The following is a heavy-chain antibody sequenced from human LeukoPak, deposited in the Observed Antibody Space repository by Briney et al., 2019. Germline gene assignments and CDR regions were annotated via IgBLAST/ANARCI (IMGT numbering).Heavy chain of an antibody. V-gene: IGHV3-21*01. CDR2: ISSSSSYI. CDR3: AREMRVAATYYFDY. CDR1: GFTFSSYS. J-gene: IGHJ4*02. D-gene: IGHD6-13*01. Sequence: GGSLRLSCAASGFTFSSYSMNWVRQAPGKGLEWVSSISSSSSYIYYADSVKGRFTISRDNAKNSLYLQMNSLRAEDTAVYYCAREMRVAATYYFDYWGQGTLVTVSS.